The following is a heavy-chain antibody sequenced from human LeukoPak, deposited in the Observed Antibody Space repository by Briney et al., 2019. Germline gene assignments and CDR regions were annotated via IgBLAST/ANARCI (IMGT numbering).Heavy chain of an antibody. V-gene: IGHV3-30*02. J-gene: IGHJ3*02. CDR1: GFTFSSYG. Sequence: PGGSLRLSCAASGFTFSSYGMHWVRQAPGKGLEWVAFIRYDGSNKYYADSVKGRFTISRDNSKNTLYLQMNSLRAEDMALYYCAKARITMVRGGGAFDIWGQGTMVTVSS. CDR3: AKARITMVRGGGAFDI. D-gene: IGHD3-10*01. CDR2: IRYDGSNK.